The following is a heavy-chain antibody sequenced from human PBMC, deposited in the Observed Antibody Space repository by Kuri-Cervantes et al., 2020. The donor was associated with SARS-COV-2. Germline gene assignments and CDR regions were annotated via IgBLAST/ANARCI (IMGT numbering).Heavy chain of an antibody. V-gene: IGHV3-21*01. CDR1: GFTFSSYS. J-gene: IGHJ4*02. Sequence: GESLKISCAASGFTFSSYSMNWVRQAPGEGLEWVSSISSSSSYIYYADSVKGRFTISRDNAKNSLYLQMNSLRAEDTAVYYCARDWQGRYYFDYWGQGTLVTVSS. CDR3: ARDWQGRYYFDY. CDR2: ISSSSSYI.